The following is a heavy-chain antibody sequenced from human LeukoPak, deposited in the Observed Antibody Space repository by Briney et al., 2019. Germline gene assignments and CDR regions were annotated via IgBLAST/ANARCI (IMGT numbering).Heavy chain of an antibody. CDR1: GGSFSGYY. D-gene: IGHD3-10*01. CDR2: INHSGST. V-gene: IGHV4-34*01. Sequence: SETLSLTCAVYGGSFSGYYWSWIRQPPGKGLEWIGEINHSGSTNYSPSLKSRVTISVDTSKNQFSLKLSPVTAADTAVYYCARIELVRGSYGMDVWGKGTTVTVSS. CDR3: ARIELVRGSYGMDV. J-gene: IGHJ6*04.